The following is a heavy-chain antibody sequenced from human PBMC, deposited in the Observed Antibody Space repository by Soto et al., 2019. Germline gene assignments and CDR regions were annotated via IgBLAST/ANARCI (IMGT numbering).Heavy chain of an antibody. CDR3: ARRPTKSMDV. CDR1: GGSISSYY. CDR2: IYYSGST. V-gene: IGHV4-59*08. Sequence: SETLSLTCTVSGGSISSYYWSWIRQPPGKGLEWIGYIYYSGSTNYNPSLKSRVTISVDTSKNQFSLKLSSVTAADTAVYYCARRPTKSMDVWGKGTTVTVSS. J-gene: IGHJ6*03.